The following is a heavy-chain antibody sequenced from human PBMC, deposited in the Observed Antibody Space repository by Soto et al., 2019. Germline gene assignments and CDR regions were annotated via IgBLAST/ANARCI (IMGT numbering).Heavy chain of an antibody. CDR3: AREDNYYDSSGYFRAWFDP. V-gene: IGHV1-8*01. Sequence: QVQLVQSGAEVKKPGASVKVSCKASGYTFTSYDINWVRQATGQGLEWMGWMNPNSGNTGYAQKFQGRVTMTRNTXTSLAXXELSSLRSEDTAVYYCAREDNYYDSSGYFRAWFDPWGQGTLVTVSS. J-gene: IGHJ5*02. CDR2: MNPNSGNT. CDR1: GYTFTSYD. D-gene: IGHD3-22*01.